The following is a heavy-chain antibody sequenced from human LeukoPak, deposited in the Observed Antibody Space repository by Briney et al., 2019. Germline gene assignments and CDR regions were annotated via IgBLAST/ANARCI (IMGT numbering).Heavy chain of an antibody. CDR2: IYASGGA. CDR1: GFDVNDNF. Sequence: PGGSLRLSCVASGFDVNDNFMLWIRQAPGQGLEWISIIYASGGAFHSESVKGRFSAFRDTSKNTIFLQMNNLRAADTAMYYCVMRHDYWGQGTLVTVSS. J-gene: IGHJ4*02. CDR3: VMRHDY. V-gene: IGHV3-53*01.